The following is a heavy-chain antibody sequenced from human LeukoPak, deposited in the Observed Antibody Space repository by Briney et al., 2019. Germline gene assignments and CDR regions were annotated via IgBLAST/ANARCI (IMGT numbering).Heavy chain of an antibody. V-gene: IGHV1-18*01. CDR1: GYTFTSYG. CDR3: ARVGSSGYMGFFHY. D-gene: IGHD3-22*01. Sequence: ASVKVSCKASGYTFTSYGISWVRQAPGQGLEWMGWISGYNGNTRYAQKVQGRVNMTTDTSSSIAYMEMRSLRSDDTAVYYCARVGSSGYMGFFHYWGQGTLVTVSS. J-gene: IGHJ4*02. CDR2: ISGYNGNT.